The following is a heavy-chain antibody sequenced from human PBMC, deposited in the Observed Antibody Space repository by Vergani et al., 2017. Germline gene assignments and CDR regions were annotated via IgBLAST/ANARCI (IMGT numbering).Heavy chain of an antibody. CDR1: GYTFTGYY. Sequence: QVQLVQSGAEVKKPGASVKVSCKASGYTFTGYYMHWVRQAPGQGLEWMGWINPNRGGTNYAQKFQGRVTMTRDTSISTAYMELSRLRSDDTAVYYCARDGARYSGYHDYWGQGTLVTVSS. D-gene: IGHD5-12*01. CDR2: INPNRGGT. V-gene: IGHV1-2*02. CDR3: ARDGARYSGYHDY. J-gene: IGHJ4*02.